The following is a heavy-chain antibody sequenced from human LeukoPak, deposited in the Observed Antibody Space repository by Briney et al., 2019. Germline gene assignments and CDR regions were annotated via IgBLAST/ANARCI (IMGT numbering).Heavy chain of an antibody. V-gene: IGHV3-23*01. D-gene: IGHD1-26*01. Sequence: GGSLRLPCAASGFTFSGNAMSWVRQAPGKGLEWVSAISGGGVSSYYADSVKGRFTISRDNPQNTLYLQINSLRAEDTAVYYCAKDFGGSYLYYFDYWGQGTLVTVSS. J-gene: IGHJ4*02. CDR3: AKDFGGSYLYYFDY. CDR1: GFTFSGNA. CDR2: ISGGGVSS.